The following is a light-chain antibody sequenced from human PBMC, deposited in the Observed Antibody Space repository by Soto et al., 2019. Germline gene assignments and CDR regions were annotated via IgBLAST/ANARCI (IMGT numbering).Light chain of an antibody. CDR3: QEYNNWPPFT. V-gene: IGKV3-15*01. Sequence: EIVMTQSPATLSVSPGERATLSCRASQSLRSNLAWYQHKPGQAPRLLLFGASSRATGVPARFSGSGSGTEFTLPISSVQSEDVAVYYCQEYNNWPPFTFGQGTKLEI. CDR2: GAS. CDR1: QSLRSN. J-gene: IGKJ2*01.